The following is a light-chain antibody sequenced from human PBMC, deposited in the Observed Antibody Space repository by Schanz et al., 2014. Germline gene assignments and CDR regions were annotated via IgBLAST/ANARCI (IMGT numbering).Light chain of an antibody. Sequence: AIQLPQSPSSLSASVGDRVTITCRASQGISSALAWYQQRPGKRPKLLVFDTSSLVSGVPSRFSGSGSGTDFSLTISSLQAEDFATYYCQQFYIYPLTFGPGTTVDIK. CDR1: QGISSA. J-gene: IGKJ3*01. CDR3: QQFYIYPLT. V-gene: IGKV1-13*02. CDR2: DTS.